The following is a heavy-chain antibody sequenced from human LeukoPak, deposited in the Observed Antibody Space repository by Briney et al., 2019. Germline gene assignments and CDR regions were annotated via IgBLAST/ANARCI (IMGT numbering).Heavy chain of an antibody. D-gene: IGHD4-11*01. J-gene: IGHJ6*02. Sequence: GGSLRLSCAASGFTFSSYSMNWVRQAPGKGLEWVSSISSSSSYIYYADSVRGRFTISRDNAKNSLYLQMNSLRAEDTAVYYCARARSYSNSMDVWGQGNTVTVSS. CDR1: GFTFSSYS. V-gene: IGHV3-21*01. CDR3: ARARSYSNSMDV. CDR2: ISSSSSYI.